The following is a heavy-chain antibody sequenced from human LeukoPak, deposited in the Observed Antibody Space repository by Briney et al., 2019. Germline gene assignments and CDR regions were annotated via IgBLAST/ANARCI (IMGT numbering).Heavy chain of an antibody. Sequence: GESLQISCKGSGYNFTSYWIGWVRQMPGKGLEWMVIIYPGDSDIRYSPSFQGQVTISADKSISTAYLQWSSLKASDTAMYYCARGRSIDYYYMDVWGKGTTVTVSS. V-gene: IGHV5-51*01. D-gene: IGHD1-26*01. J-gene: IGHJ6*03. CDR2: IYPGDSDI. CDR3: ARGRSIDYYYMDV. CDR1: GYNFTSYW.